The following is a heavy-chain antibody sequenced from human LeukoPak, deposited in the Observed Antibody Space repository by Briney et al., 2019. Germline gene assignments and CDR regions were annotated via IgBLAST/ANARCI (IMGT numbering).Heavy chain of an antibody. J-gene: IGHJ5*02. Sequence: SETLSLTCTVSGGSISNYYWSWIRQPAGKGLEWIGRIHSSGSTIYNPSVKSRLTMSVDTSRNQFSLKLTSVTAADMAAYYCARDLDKYPYNWFDPWGQGTLVTVSS. CDR2: IHSSGST. CDR3: ARDLDKYPYNWFDP. V-gene: IGHV4-4*07. D-gene: IGHD6-6*01. CDR1: GGSISNYY.